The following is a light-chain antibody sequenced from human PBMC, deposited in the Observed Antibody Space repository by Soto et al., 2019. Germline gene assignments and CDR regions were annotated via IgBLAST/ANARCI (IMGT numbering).Light chain of an antibody. J-gene: IGKJ1*01. Sequence: DIQMTQSPSSLSASVGDRDTITCRASQSVSSYLNWYQQKPGKAPKLLIYAASSLQSGVPSRFSGSGSGTDFTLTISRLQPEDLATYYCQQSYSTPRTFGQGTKVEIK. CDR1: QSVSSY. CDR3: QQSYSTPRT. CDR2: AAS. V-gene: IGKV1-39*01.